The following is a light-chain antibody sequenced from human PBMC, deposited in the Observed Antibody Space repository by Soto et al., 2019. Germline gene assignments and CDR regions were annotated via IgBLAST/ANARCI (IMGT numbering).Light chain of an antibody. Sequence: ETVMTQSPATLSVSPGERATLSCRSSQSINTNLAWYQQKPGQAPRLLIYRASTRATGIPARFSGNGSGTEFTLTISSLQSEDFAIYYCQQYYDWPEYTFGQGTKLEI. V-gene: IGKV3-15*01. CDR1: QSINTN. CDR2: RAS. CDR3: QQYYDWPEYT. J-gene: IGKJ2*01.